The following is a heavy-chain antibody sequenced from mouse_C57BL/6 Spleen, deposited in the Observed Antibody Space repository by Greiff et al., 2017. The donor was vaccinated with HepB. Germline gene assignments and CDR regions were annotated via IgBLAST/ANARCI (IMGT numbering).Heavy chain of an antibody. CDR1: GFSFTTSGMG. V-gene: IGHV8-12*01. Sequence: QVTLKLSGPGILKSSQTLRLSCSFSGFSFTTSGMGVSWMRQPPGKGLEWLASIYWDDYNRDNPSLKRRLTISKATSRNQVSLKITSVDTGDTATYYCALRYYGSSHYAVDYWGQGTSVTVSS. CDR2: IYWDDYN. CDR3: ALRYYGSSHYAVDY. D-gene: IGHD1-1*01. J-gene: IGHJ4*01.